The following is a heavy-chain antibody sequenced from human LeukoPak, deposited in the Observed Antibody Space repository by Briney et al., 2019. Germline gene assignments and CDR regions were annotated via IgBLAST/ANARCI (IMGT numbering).Heavy chain of an antibody. J-gene: IGHJ4*02. D-gene: IGHD3-10*01. CDR2: INPNSGGT. CDR1: GYTFTGYY. V-gene: IGHV1-2*02. Sequence: GASVKVSCKASGYTFTGYYMHWVRQAPGQGLEWMGWINPNSGGTNYAQKFQGRVTMARDTSISTAYMELSRLRSDDTAVYYCASGVGTNYYGSGSYYPAYWYFDYWGQGTLVTVSS. CDR3: ASGVGTNYYGSGSYYPAYWYFDY.